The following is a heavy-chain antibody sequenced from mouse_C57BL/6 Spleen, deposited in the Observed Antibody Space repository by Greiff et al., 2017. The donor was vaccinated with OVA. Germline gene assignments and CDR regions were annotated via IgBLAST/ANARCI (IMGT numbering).Heavy chain of an antibody. V-gene: IGHV5-4*01. CDR1: GFTFSSYA. D-gene: IGHD2-5*01. CDR2: ISDGGSYT. CDR3: ARDRSNDAMDY. J-gene: IGHJ4*01. Sequence: VQLKESGGGLVKPGGSLKLSCAASGFTFSSYAMSWVRQTPEKRLEWVATISDGGSYTYYPDNVKGRFTISRDNAKNNLYLQMSHLKSEDTAMYYCARDRSNDAMDYWGQGTSVTVSS.